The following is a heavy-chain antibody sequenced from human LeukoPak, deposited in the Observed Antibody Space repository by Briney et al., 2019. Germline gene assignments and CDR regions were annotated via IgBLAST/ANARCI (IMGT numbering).Heavy chain of an antibody. Sequence: ASVKVSCKASGYTFTGYFINWARQAPGQGLEWMGWINPNSGGTNYAQKFQGRVTMTRDTSISTAYMELSRLRSDDTAVYYCARVRPIATTGSNWFDPWGQGTLVTVSS. CDR1: GYTFTGYF. J-gene: IGHJ5*02. CDR3: ARVRPIATTGSNWFDP. CDR2: INPNSGGT. V-gene: IGHV1-2*02. D-gene: IGHD6-13*01.